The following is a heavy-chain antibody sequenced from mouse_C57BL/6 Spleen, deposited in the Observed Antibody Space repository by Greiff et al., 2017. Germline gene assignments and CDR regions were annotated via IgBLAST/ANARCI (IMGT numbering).Heavy chain of an antibody. J-gene: IGHJ2*01. V-gene: IGHV1-64*01. CDR1: GYTFTSYW. D-gene: IGHD2-3*01. CDR3: ARYSDGYYVEFDY. Sequence: VQLQQPGAELVKPGASVKLSCKASGYTFTSYWMHWVKQRPGQGLEWIGMIHPNSGSTNYNEKSKSKATLTVDKSSSTAYMQLSSLTSEDSAVYYCARYSDGYYVEFDYWGQGTTLTVSS. CDR2: IHPNSGST.